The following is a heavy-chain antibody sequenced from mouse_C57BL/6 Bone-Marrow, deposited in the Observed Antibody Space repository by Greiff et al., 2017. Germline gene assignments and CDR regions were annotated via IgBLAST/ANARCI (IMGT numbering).Heavy chain of an antibody. CDR1: GFTFSSYA. CDR3: ARNYYMDY. D-gene: IGHD2-1*01. CDR2: ISDGGSYT. V-gene: IGHV5-4*03. Sequence: EVKLVESGGGLVKPGGSLKLSCAASGFTFSSYAMSWVRQTPEKRLEWVATISDGGSYTYYPDNVQGRFTISRDNAKNNLYLQMSHLKSEDTAMYYCARNYYMDYWGQGTSVTVSS. J-gene: IGHJ4*01.